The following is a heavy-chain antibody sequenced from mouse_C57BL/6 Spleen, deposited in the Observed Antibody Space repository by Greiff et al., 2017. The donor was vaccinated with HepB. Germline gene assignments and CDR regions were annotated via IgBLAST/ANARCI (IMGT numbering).Heavy chain of an antibody. Sequence: VKLVESGAELARPGASVKMSCKASGYTFTSYTMHWVKQRPGQGLEWIGYINPSSGYTKYNQKFKDKATLTADKSSSTAYMQLSSLTSEDSAVYYCARGLWSDWYFDVWGTGTTVTVSS. CDR3: ARGLWSDWYFDV. CDR2: INPSSGYT. D-gene: IGHD1-1*02. V-gene: IGHV1-4*01. CDR1: GYTFTSYT. J-gene: IGHJ1*03.